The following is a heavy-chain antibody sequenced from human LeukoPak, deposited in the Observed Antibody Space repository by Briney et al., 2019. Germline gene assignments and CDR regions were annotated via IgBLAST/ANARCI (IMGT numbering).Heavy chain of an antibody. Sequence: PSETLSLTCTVSGGSISSSSYYWGWIRQPPGKGLEWIGSIYYSGSTYYNPSLKSRVTISVDTSKNQFSLKLSSVTAADTAVYYCARHLPVIAAAGTGDYWGQGTLVTVSS. V-gene: IGHV4-39*01. CDR2: IYYSGST. CDR1: GGSISSSSYY. D-gene: IGHD6-13*01. CDR3: ARHLPVIAAAGTGDY. J-gene: IGHJ4*02.